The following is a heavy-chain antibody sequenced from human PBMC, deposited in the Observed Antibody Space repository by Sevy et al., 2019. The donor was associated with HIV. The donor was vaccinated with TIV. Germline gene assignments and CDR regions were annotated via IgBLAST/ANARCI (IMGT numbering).Heavy chain of an antibody. D-gene: IGHD2-21*01. V-gene: IGHV3-9*01. J-gene: IGHJ6*02. CDR2: ISWNSRNI. Sequence: GGSLRLSCAASGFPFNDHAMHWVRLVPGKGLEWVSGISWNSRNIGYADSGKGRFTISRDNTRHSVYLEMHSLRPEDTALYYCAKDINRGCDGVNCYSYYYYFYGLDVWGQGTTVTVSS. CDR3: AKDINRGCDGVNCYSYYYYFYGLDV. CDR1: GFPFNDHA.